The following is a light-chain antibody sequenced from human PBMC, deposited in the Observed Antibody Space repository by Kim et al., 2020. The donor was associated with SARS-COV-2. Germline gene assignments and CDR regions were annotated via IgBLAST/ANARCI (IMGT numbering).Light chain of an antibody. CDR1: QSISTW. CDR3: QKYNSYPYT. J-gene: IGKJ2*01. CDR2: KAS. Sequence: DFQMTQSPSTLSASVGDRVTITCRASQSISTWLAWYQQKPGKAPKLLIYKASSLESGVPSRFSGSGSGTEFTLTISSLQPDDFATYYCQKYNSYPYTFGQGNKLEIK. V-gene: IGKV1-5*03.